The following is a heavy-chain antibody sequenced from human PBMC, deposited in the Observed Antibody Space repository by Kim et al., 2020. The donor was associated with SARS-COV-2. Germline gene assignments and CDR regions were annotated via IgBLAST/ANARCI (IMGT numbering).Heavy chain of an antibody. Sequence: ANSVKARFTLPRNNSKNTLDLQMNSLRAEDTAVYYCARDSVGRWLQFFDYWGQGTLVTVSS. CDR3: ARDSVGRWLQFFDY. D-gene: IGHD5-12*01. J-gene: IGHJ4*02. V-gene: IGHV3-30*01.